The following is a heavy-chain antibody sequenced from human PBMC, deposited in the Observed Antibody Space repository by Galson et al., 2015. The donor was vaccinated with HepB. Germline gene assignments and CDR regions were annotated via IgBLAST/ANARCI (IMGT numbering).Heavy chain of an antibody. CDR3: AKDGKMVDYYPYHFHY. CDR1: GFSFTRYA. D-gene: IGHD3-10*01. V-gene: IGHV3-23*01. J-gene: IGHJ4*02. CDR2: ISSSGGTS. Sequence: SLRLSCAASGFSFTRYAMTWVRQAPGKGLEWVSTISSSGGTSYYTDSVKGRFTVSRDNSKNTLLLQMNSLRAEDTAMYFCAKDGKMVDYYPYHFHYWGQGTLVTVSS.